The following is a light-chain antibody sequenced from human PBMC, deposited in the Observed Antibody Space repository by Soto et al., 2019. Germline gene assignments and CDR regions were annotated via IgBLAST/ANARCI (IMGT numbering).Light chain of an antibody. CDR2: EGS. V-gene: IGLV2-23*01. J-gene: IGLJ3*02. Sequence: QSALTQPASVSGSPGQSITISCTGTSSDVGNYNLVSWYQQHPGEAPKLLIYEGSKRPSGFSNRFSGSKFGNTASLTISGLQAEDEVDYYCCSYAGDSTWVFGGGTKLTVL. CDR1: SSDVGNYNL. CDR3: CSYAGDSTWV.